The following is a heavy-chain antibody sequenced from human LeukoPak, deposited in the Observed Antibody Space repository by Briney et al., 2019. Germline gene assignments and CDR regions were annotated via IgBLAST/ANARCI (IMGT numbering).Heavy chain of an antibody. D-gene: IGHD1-14*01. Sequence: GGSLRLSCAASGFTVSSNYMSWVRQAPGKGLEWVSVIYSGGSTYYADSVKGRLTISRDNSKNTLYLQMNSLRAEDTAVYYCARVNHAGPSDYWGQGTLVTVSS. V-gene: IGHV3-53*01. J-gene: IGHJ4*02. CDR3: ARVNHAGPSDY. CDR2: IYSGGST. CDR1: GFTVSSNY.